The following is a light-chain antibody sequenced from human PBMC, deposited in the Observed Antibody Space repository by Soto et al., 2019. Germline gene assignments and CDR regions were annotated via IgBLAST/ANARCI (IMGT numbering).Light chain of an antibody. J-gene: IGKJ2*01. Sequence: EIVMTQSPATLSVSPGERATLSCRASQSVSSNLAWYQQKPGQAPRLLIYGASTRATGIPARFSGSGSGTEFTLTISSLQSEDLAVYYGQQYKNWPLYTFGQGTKREI. CDR2: GAS. V-gene: IGKV3D-15*01. CDR1: QSVSSN. CDR3: QQYKNWPLYT.